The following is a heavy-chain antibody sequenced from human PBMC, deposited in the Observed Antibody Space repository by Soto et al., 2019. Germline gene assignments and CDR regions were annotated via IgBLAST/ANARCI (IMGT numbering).Heavy chain of an antibody. D-gene: IGHD3-9*01. J-gene: IGHJ3*02. V-gene: IGHV1-2*04. CDR1: GYTFTGYY. CDR3: ASSIGSLRYFDWLENAFDI. CDR2: INPNSGGT. Sequence: GASVKVSCKASGYTFTGYYMHWVRQAPGQGLEWMGWINPNSGGTNYAQKFQGWVTMTRDTSISTAYMELSRLRSDDTAVYYCASSIGSLRYFDWLENAFDIWGQGTMVTVSS.